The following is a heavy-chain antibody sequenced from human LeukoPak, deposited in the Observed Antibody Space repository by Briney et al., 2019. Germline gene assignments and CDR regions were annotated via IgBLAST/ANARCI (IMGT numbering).Heavy chain of an antibody. D-gene: IGHD3-22*01. CDR2: IYSGGTT. J-gene: IGHJ4*02. CDR1: GFSVSSSY. CDR3: ARGGGIGYYAY. V-gene: IGHV3-66*01. Sequence: GGSLRLSCAASGFSVSSSYMSWVRQTQGTGLEWVSTIYSGGTTHYPDSLKGRFPLSRDNSENALYLQMNSLRAEDTAVYYCARGGGIGYYAYWGLGTLVTVSS.